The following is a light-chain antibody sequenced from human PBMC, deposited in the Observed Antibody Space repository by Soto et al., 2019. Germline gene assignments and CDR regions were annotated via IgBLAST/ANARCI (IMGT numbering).Light chain of an antibody. Sequence: SYELTQPTSVSVAPGQKARITRGGSNIGRKSVHWYQQKPGQAPVVVVYDDRDRPSGIPERFSGSNSGNTATLTISRVEAGDEADYYCQLWDSNSDHVVFGGGTKLPVL. CDR3: QLWDSNSDHVV. V-gene: IGLV3-21*02. CDR2: DDR. J-gene: IGLJ2*01. CDR1: NIGRKS.